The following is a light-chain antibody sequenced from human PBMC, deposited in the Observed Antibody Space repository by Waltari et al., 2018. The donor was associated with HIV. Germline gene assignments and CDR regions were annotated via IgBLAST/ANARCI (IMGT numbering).Light chain of an antibody. Sequence: DVVMTQSPLSLPVTLGQPASISCRSSQSLVYNDGNTYLTWFQQRPGQSPRRLIYKVSNRDCGVPDIFSGSESGADFTLRISRVEAEDVVIYYCMQGTHWPPVFGQGTKVEVK. V-gene: IGKV2-30*01. CDR1: QSLVYNDGNTY. J-gene: IGKJ1*01. CDR2: KVS. CDR3: MQGTHWPPV.